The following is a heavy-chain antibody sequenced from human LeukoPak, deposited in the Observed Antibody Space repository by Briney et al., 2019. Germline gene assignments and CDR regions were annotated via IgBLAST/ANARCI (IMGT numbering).Heavy chain of an antibody. J-gene: IGHJ4*02. D-gene: IGHD3-10*01. CDR3: ARSNGLLWFGEFDY. CDR1: GYTFTSYG. V-gene: IGHV1-18*04. Sequence: ASVKVSCKASGYTFTSYGISWVRQAPGQGQEWRGWISAYNGNTNYAQKLQGRVTMTTDTSTSTAYMELRSLRSDDTAVYYCARSNGLLWFGEFDYWGQGTLVTVSS. CDR2: ISAYNGNT.